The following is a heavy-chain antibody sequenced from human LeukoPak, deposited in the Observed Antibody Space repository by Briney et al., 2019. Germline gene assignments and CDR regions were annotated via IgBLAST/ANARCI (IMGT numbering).Heavy chain of an antibody. D-gene: IGHD6-19*01. CDR1: GFTFSGYW. CDR2: INSDWSTT. J-gene: IGHJ4*02. CDR3: ARVIYSGWQGELSD. V-gene: IGHV3-74*01. Sequence: GGSLRLSCAASGFTFSGYWMHWVRQAPGKGLVWVSRINSDWSTTSYADSVMGRFTISRDNAKNTLYLQMNSLRAEDTAVYYCARVIYSGWQGELSDWGQGTLVTVSS.